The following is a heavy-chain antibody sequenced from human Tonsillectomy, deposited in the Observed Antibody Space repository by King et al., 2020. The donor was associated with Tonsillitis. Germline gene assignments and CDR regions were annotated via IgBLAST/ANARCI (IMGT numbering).Heavy chain of an antibody. CDR3: ARDSGILTGYYGLVDYYYYMDV. Sequence: QLVQSGAEVKKPGASVKVSCKASGYTFTSYAMHWVRQAPGQRLEWMGWINAGNGNTKYSQKFQGRVTITRDTSASTAYMERSSLRSEDTAVYYCARDSGILTGYYGLVDYYYYMDVWGKGTTVTVSS. J-gene: IGHJ6*03. D-gene: IGHD3-9*01. V-gene: IGHV1-3*01. CDR1: GYTFTSYA. CDR2: INAGNGNT.